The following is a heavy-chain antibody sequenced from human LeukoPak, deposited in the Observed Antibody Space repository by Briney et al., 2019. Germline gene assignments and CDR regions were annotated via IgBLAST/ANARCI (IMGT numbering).Heavy chain of an antibody. CDR2: ISAYNGNT. Sequence: ASVKVSCKASGYTFTSYGISWLRQAPGQGLEWMGWISAYNGNTNYAQKFQGRVTMARDTSISTAYMELNRLRSDDTAVYYCARTWGVEMATISTIDYWGQGTLVTVSS. CDR3: ARTWGVEMATISTIDY. D-gene: IGHD5-24*01. J-gene: IGHJ4*02. CDR1: GYTFTSYG. V-gene: IGHV1-18*01.